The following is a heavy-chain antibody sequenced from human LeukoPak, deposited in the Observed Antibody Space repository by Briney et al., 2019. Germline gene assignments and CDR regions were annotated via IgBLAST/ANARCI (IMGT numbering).Heavy chain of an antibody. Sequence: GASVKVSCKASGYTFTSYYMHWVRQAPGQGLEWMGWISAYNGNTNYAQKLQGRVTMTTDTSTSTAYMELRSLRSDDTAVYYCAREVYSSGWYRDYGMDVWGQGTTVTVSS. V-gene: IGHV1-18*04. CDR2: ISAYNGNT. D-gene: IGHD6-19*01. CDR3: AREVYSSGWYRDYGMDV. CDR1: GYTFTSYY. J-gene: IGHJ6*02.